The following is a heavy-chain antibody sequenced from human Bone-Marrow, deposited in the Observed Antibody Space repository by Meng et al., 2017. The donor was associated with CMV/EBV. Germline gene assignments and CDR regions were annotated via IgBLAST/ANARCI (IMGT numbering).Heavy chain of an antibody. V-gene: IGHV4-34*01. CDR2: INHSGST. CDR3: ARGRENLPDCSSTSCYRVGYYGMDV. CDR1: GGSFSGYY. Sequence: SETLSLTCAVYGGSFSGYYWSWIRQPPGKGLEWIGEINHSGSTNYNPSLKSRVTISVDTSKNQFSLKLSSVTAADTAVYYCARGRENLPDCSSTSCYRVGYYGMDVWGQGTTVTGAS. D-gene: IGHD2-2*02. J-gene: IGHJ6*01.